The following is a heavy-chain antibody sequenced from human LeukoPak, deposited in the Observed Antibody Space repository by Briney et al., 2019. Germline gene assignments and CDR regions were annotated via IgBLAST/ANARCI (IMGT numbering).Heavy chain of an antibody. D-gene: IGHD2-2*01. CDR2: FDPEDGET. CDR3: AISSTSGGYYYYYYMDV. Sequence: ASVKVSCKVSGYTLTELSMHWVRQAPGKGLEWMGGFDPEDGETIYAQKFQGRVTITRNTSISTAYMELSSLRSEDTAVYYCAISSTSGGYYYYYYMDVWGKGTTVTVSS. CDR1: GYTLTELS. V-gene: IGHV1-24*01. J-gene: IGHJ6*03.